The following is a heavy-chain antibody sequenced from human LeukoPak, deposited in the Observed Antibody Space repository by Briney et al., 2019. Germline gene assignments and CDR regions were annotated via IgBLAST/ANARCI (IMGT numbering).Heavy chain of an antibody. J-gene: IGHJ4*02. D-gene: IGHD6-13*01. V-gene: IGHV4-59*01. Sequence: PSETLSLTCTVSGGSISTYYWSWVRQPPGKGVEWIGYIYDSLSTDYNPSLKSRVTISVDLSKNQFSLKLTSVTAADTAVYYCARRSWYVDYWGQGTLVTVSS. CDR1: GGSISTYY. CDR3: ARRSWYVDY. CDR2: IYDSLST.